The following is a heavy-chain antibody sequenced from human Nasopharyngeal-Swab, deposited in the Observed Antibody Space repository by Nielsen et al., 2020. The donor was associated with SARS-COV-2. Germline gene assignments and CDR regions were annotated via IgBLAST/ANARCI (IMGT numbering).Heavy chain of an antibody. Sequence: GGSLRLSCAASGFTFSSYGMHWVRQAPGKGLEWVAFIRYDGSNKYYADSVKGRFTISRDNSKNTPYLQMNSLRAEDTAVYYCAKDGDRDGYGDFCLDYWGQGTLVTVSS. CDR2: IRYDGSNK. J-gene: IGHJ4*02. CDR1: GFTFSSYG. D-gene: IGHD4-17*01. V-gene: IGHV3-30*02. CDR3: AKDGDRDGYGDFCLDY.